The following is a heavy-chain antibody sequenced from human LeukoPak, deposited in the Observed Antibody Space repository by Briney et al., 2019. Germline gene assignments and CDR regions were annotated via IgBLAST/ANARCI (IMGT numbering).Heavy chain of an antibody. CDR2: IYYSGST. CDR3: ARVNLGAFDI. V-gene: IGHV4-30-4*08. CDR1: GGSFSGYY. J-gene: IGHJ3*02. Sequence: PSETLSLTCAVYGGSFSGYYWSWIRQPPGKGLEWIGYIYYSGSTYYNPSLKSRVTISVDTSKNQFSLKLSSVTASDTAVYYCARVNLGAFDIWGQGTMVTVSS.